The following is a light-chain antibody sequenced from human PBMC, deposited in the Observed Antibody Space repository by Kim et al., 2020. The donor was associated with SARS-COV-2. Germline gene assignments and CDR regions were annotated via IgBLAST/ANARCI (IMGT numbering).Light chain of an antibody. V-gene: IGKV1-12*01. Sequence: ASVGDRVTITCRASQDIGTELGWYQQKPGKAPRLLIHAASSLQSGVPSRFSGSGSGTDFTLTISSLQPEDFATYSCQQAKSFPLTFGGGTKVDIK. CDR2: AAS. CDR3: QQAKSFPLT. CDR1: QDIGTE. J-gene: IGKJ4*01.